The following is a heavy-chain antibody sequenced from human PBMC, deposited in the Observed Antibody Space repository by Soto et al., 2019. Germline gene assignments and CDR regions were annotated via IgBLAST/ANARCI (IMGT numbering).Heavy chain of an antibody. J-gene: IGHJ6*02. Sequence: GASVKVSCKASGGTFSSNAISWVRQAAGQGLEWMGGIIPILDTPDYAQKFQGRVTITADESTSTVFMELRSLRSEDTAVYYCARGRGGRIDYSTSSHYYYYGMDVWGQGTTVTVSS. D-gene: IGHD6-6*01. CDR1: GGTFSSNA. CDR2: IIPILDTP. CDR3: ARGRGGRIDYSTSSHYYYYGMDV. V-gene: IGHV1-69*13.